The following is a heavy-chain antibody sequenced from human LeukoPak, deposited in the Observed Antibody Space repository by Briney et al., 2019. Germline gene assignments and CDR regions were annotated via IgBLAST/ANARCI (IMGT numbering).Heavy chain of an antibody. CDR2: ISAYNGNT. CDR3: ARGGSGSYYNVGLADP. D-gene: IGHD3-10*01. Sequence: ASVKVSCKASGYTFISYGISWVRQAPGQGLEWMGWISAYNGNTNYAQKLQGRVTMTTDTSTSTAYMELRSLRSDDTAVYYCARGGSGSYYNVGLADPWGQGTLVTVSS. J-gene: IGHJ5*02. CDR1: GYTFISYG. V-gene: IGHV1-18*01.